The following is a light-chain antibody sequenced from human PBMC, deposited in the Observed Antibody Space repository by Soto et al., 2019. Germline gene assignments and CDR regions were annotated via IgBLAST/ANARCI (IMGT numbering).Light chain of an antibody. Sequence: EIVLTQSPGTLSLSPGERATLSCRASQSVRSTYLAWYQQKPGQAPRLLIYDASSRATGIPDRCSGNGSGTDHTQTISSLEPEDFAVHYCQQYSSLPTWTVVQGIKVEIK. CDR1: QSVRSTY. CDR3: QQYSSLPTWT. V-gene: IGKV3-20*01. J-gene: IGKJ1*01. CDR2: DAS.